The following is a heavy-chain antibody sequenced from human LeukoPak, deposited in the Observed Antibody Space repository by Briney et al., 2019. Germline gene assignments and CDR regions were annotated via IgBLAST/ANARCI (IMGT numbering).Heavy chain of an antibody. D-gene: IGHD1-26*01. CDR3: ARPTLGSFSLAFDL. CDR1: GFTFTSYH. Sequence: ASVKVSSKASGFTFTSYHLHWVRQAPGQGLEWMGIITPSGDSTTYAQKFQGRFTMSRDASTSTLYMELSSLRSEDTALYYCARPTLGSFSLAFDLWGQGRIVTVSS. V-gene: IGHV1-46*01. CDR2: ITPSGDST. J-gene: IGHJ3*01.